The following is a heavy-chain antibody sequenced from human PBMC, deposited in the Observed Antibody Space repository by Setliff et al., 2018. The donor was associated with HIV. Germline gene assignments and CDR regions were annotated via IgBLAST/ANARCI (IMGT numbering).Heavy chain of an antibody. CDR3: ARVSRLHPFDP. CDR2: IYYTGIP. Sequence: SETLSLTCTVSGTSINSHYWSWIRQTPGKGLQWIGPIYYTGIPTYNPSLEGRITMSVDRSKNQFSLRLTSVTAADTAMYYCARVSRLHPFDPWGQGTLVTVS. D-gene: IGHD2-15*01. CDR1: GTSINSHY. J-gene: IGHJ5*02. V-gene: IGHV4-59*11.